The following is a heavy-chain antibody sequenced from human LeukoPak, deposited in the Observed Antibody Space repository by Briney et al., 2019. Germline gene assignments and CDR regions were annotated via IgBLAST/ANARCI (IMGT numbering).Heavy chain of an antibody. Sequence: PSQTLSLTCTVSGGSISSGSYYWSWIRQPAGKGLEWIGRIYTSGSTNYNPSLKSRVTISVDTSKNQFSLKLSSVTAADTAVYYCARRQGSYGPGWYFDLWGRGTLVTVSS. CDR3: ARRQGSYGPGWYFDL. D-gene: IGHD5-18*01. V-gene: IGHV4-61*02. J-gene: IGHJ2*01. CDR1: GGSISSGSYY. CDR2: IYTSGST.